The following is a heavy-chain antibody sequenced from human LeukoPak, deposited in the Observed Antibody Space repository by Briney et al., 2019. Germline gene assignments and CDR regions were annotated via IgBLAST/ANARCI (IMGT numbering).Heavy chain of an antibody. CDR3: ARDHAYRADY. V-gene: IGHV3-7*01. D-gene: IGHD2-2*01. Sequence: AGSLRRSCAASGFTFSNYCMCWVRQAPGQGLEWVANINQDESKKYYADSVKGRFTMSRDNAKNSLYLQMSSLTAEDTAIYYCARDHAYRADYWGQGTLVTVSS. J-gene: IGHJ4*02. CDR1: GFTFSNYC. CDR2: INQDESKK.